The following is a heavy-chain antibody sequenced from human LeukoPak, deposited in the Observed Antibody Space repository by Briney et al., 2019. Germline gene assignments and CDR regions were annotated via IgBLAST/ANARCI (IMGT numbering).Heavy chain of an antibody. CDR2: IYYSGST. CDR1: GGSISSSSYY. J-gene: IGHJ3*02. Sequence: PSETLSLTCTVSGGSISSSSYYWSWIRQPPGKGLEWIGYIYYSGSTNYNPSLKSRVTISVDTSKNQFSLKLSSVTAADTAVYYCARPMTTVTPGAFDIWGQGTMVTVSS. V-gene: IGHV4-61*01. D-gene: IGHD4-17*01. CDR3: ARPMTTVTPGAFDI.